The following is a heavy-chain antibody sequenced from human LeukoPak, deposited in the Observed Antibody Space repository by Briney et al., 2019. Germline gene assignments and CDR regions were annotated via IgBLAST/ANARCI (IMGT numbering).Heavy chain of an antibody. CDR3: ARTTEGGYTYDYFYYYYMDV. J-gene: IGHJ6*03. V-gene: IGHV4-59*01. CDR1: GGSISSYY. D-gene: IGHD5-18*01. Sequence: SETLSLTCTVSGGSISSYYWTWIRQPPGKGLEWIGYIYYSGSTNYNPSLKSRVTISVDTSKNQFSLKLSSVTAADTAVYYCARTTEGGYTYDYFYYYYMDVWGKGTTVTISS. CDR2: IYYSGST.